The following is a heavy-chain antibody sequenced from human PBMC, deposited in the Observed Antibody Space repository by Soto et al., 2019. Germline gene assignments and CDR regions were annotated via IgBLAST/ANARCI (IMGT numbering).Heavy chain of an antibody. CDR2: IYPGDSDT. V-gene: IGHV5-51*03. J-gene: IGHJ4*02. CDR1: GYSFTNYW. CDR3: ARPVWFGEFYYFDY. Sequence: GESLKISCNGSGYSFTNYWIGWVRQMPGKGLEWMGIIYPGDSDTRYSPSFQGQVTISADKSISTAYLRWSSLKASDTAMYYCARPVWFGEFYYFDYWGQGTLVTVSS. D-gene: IGHD3-10*01.